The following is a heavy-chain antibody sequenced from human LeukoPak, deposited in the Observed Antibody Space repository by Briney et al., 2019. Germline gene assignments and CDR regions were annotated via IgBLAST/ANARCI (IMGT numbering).Heavy chain of an antibody. J-gene: IGHJ6*03. CDR1: GFTFSSYG. V-gene: IGHV3-30*03. CDR3: ARESGEVYYYYMDV. CDR2: ISYDGSNK. Sequence: GGSLRLSCAASGFTFSSYGMHWVRRAPGKGLEWVAVISYDGSNKYYADSVKGRFTISRDNSKNTLYLQMNSLRAEDTAVYYCARESGEVYYYYMDVWGKGTTVTVSS. D-gene: IGHD4-17*01.